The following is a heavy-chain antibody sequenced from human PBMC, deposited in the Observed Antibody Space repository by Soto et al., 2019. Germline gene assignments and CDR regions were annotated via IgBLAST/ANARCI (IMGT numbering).Heavy chain of an antibody. V-gene: IGHV4-31*03. D-gene: IGHD3-16*01. CDR3: ARDQSPPFTGFDP. J-gene: IGHJ5*02. CDR2: IYYSGST. CDR1: GGSISSGGYY. Sequence: NPSETLSLPCTVSGGSISSGGYYWSWIRQHPGKGLEWIGSIYYSGSTYYNPSLKSRVTISVDTSKNQFFLKLSSVTAADTAVYYCARDQSPPFTGFDPWGQGTLVTVSS.